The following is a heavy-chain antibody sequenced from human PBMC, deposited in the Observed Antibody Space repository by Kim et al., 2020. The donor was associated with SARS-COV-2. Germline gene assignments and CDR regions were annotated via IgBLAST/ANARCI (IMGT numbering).Heavy chain of an antibody. CDR3: ASYPLDVMRGGSYYFHGIHV. CDR1: GFTFSSYE. Sequence: GGSLRLSCAVSGFTFSSYEMNWVRQAPGKGLEWVSYITGSGSTIYYADSVKGRFTISRDNAKNSLYLQMNSLRAEDTAVYYCASYPLDVMRGGSYYFHGIHVWGQGTTVTVSS. J-gene: IGHJ6*02. CDR2: ITGSGSTI. D-gene: IGHD2-15*01. V-gene: IGHV3-48*03.